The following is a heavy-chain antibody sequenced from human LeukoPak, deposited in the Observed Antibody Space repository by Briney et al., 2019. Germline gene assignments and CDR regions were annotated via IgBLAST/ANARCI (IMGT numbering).Heavy chain of an antibody. D-gene: IGHD6-13*01. J-gene: IGHJ4*02. Sequence: GRSLRLSCAASGFTFSSYGMHWVRQAPGKGLEWVAVISYDGSNKYYADSVKGRFTISRDNSKNTLYLRMNSLRAEDTAVYYCAKEGGSWYYFDYWGQGTLVTVSS. V-gene: IGHV3-30*18. CDR3: AKEGGSWYYFDY. CDR1: GFTFSSYG. CDR2: ISYDGSNK.